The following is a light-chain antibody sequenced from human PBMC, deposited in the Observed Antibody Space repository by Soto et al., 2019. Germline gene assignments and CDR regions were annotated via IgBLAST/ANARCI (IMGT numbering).Light chain of an antibody. J-gene: IGKJ5*01. CDR3: QQYGSSRPIT. V-gene: IGKV3-20*01. Sequence: EIVLTQSPGTLSLSPGERATLSCRASQSVSSSYLAWYQHEPGQAPRLLIYGASSRATGIPYRFSGSGSGTDFTLTISRLEPEDFAVYYCQQYGSSRPITFGQGTRLEIK. CDR1: QSVSSSY. CDR2: GAS.